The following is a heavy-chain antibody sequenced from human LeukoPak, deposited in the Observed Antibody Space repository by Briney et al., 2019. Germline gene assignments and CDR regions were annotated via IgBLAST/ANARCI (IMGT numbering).Heavy chain of an antibody. D-gene: IGHD3-22*01. J-gene: IGHJ3*02. CDR3: ARGGYKYDSSGYHPHNAFDI. CDR1: GGSFSSYA. Sequence: GASVKVSCKASGGSFSSYAISWVRQAPGQGLEWMGSIIPILGIANYAQKFQGRVTITADKSTSTAYMDLSSLRSEDTAVYYCARGGYKYDSSGYHPHNAFDIWGQGTMVTVSS. CDR2: IIPILGIA. V-gene: IGHV1-69*04.